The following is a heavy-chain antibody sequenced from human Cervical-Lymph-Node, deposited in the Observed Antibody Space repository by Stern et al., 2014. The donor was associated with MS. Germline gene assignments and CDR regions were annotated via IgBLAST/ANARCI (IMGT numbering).Heavy chain of an antibody. CDR2: INPNSGGT. Sequence: VQLVESGAEVKKPGASVKVSCKASGYTFTDYYMHWVRQAPGQGLEWMGWINPNSGGTNYAQKFQGWVTMTRDTSLSTAYMDLSRLRSDDTAVYYCARGGRSSGWSPPDAFDLWGQGTMVTVSS. D-gene: IGHD6-19*01. J-gene: IGHJ3*01. V-gene: IGHV1-2*04. CDR3: ARGGRSSGWSPPDAFDL. CDR1: GYTFTDYY.